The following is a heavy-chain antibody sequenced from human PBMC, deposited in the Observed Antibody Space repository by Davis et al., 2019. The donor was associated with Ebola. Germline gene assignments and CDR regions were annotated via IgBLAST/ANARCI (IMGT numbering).Heavy chain of an antibody. J-gene: IGHJ5*01. V-gene: IGHV4-34*01. Sequence: SETLSLTCAVYGDSVSDYFWSWIRQPPGKGLEWIGETGHSGYTNYSPSFGGRVTISVDSSKNQFSLKIHSVTAADTAVYYCARTTKTNVEDSGLGYNFFDSWGQGTLVSVSS. CDR3: ARTTKTNVEDSGLGYNFFDS. D-gene: IGHD5-18*01. CDR2: TGHSGYT. CDR1: GDSVSDYF.